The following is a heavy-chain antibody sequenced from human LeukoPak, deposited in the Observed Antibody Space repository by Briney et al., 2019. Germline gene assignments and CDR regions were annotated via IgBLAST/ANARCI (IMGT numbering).Heavy chain of an antibody. CDR2: IWYDGSNK. V-gene: IGHV3-33*06. D-gene: IGHD3-22*01. CDR1: GFTFSSYG. Sequence: GRSLRLSCAASGFTFSSYGMHWVRQAPGKGLEWVAVIWYDGSNKYYADSVKGRFTISRDNSKNTLYLQMNSLRAEDTAVYYCAKDLRLDYYDSSGSTDYWGQGTLVTVSS. CDR3: AKDLRLDYYDSSGSTDY. J-gene: IGHJ4*02.